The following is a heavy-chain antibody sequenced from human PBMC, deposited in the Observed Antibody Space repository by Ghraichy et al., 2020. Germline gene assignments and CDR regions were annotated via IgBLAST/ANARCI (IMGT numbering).Heavy chain of an antibody. CDR3: AKERGDFWSGYYDY. Sequence: SCAASGFTFSSYGMHWVRQAPGKGLEWVAVISYDGSNKYYADSVKGRFTISRDNSKNTLYLQMNSLRAEDTAVYYCAKERGDFWSGYYDYWGQGTLVTVSS. V-gene: IGHV3-30*18. D-gene: IGHD3-3*01. J-gene: IGHJ4*02. CDR2: ISYDGSNK. CDR1: GFTFSSYG.